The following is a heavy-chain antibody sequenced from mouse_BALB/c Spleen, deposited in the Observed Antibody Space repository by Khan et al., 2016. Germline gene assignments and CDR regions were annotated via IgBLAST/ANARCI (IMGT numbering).Heavy chain of an antibody. CDR3: ARVGGNYYAMDY. Sequence: EVQLVESGPGLVKPSQSLSLTCSVTGYSITSGYYWNWIRQFPGNKLEWMGYISYDGSNNYNPSLKNRISITRDTSKNQFFLKLNSVTTEDTATXYCARVGGNYYAMDYWGQGTSVTVSS. V-gene: IGHV3-6*02. J-gene: IGHJ4*01. CDR1: GYSITSGYY. D-gene: IGHD2-1*01. CDR2: ISYDGSN.